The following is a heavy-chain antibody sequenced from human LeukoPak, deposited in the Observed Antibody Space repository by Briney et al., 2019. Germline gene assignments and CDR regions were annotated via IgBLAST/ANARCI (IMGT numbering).Heavy chain of an antibody. Sequence: SETLSLTCTVSGGSISSYYLSWIRQPPGKGLEWIGYIYYSGSTNYNPSLKSRVTISVDTSKNQFSLKLSSVTAADTAVYYCARGSPGGITIFGVVTPMPNWFDPWGQGTLVTVSS. D-gene: IGHD3-3*01. J-gene: IGHJ5*02. CDR3: ARGSPGGITIFGVVTPMPNWFDP. V-gene: IGHV4-59*01. CDR1: GGSISSYY. CDR2: IYYSGST.